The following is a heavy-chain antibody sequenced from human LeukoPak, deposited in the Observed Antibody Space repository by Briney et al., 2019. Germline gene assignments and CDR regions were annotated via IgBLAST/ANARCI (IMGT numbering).Heavy chain of an antibody. D-gene: IGHD2-21*02. J-gene: IGHJ3*02. CDR1: GFTFDDYA. Sequence: GRSLRLSCAASGFTFDDYAMHWVRQAPGKGLEWVSGISWNSGSIGYADSVRGRFTISRDNAKNSLYLQMNSLRAEDTALYYCAKDSRAIVVVTAIPGAFDIWGQGTMVTVSS. V-gene: IGHV3-9*01. CDR3: AKDSRAIVVVTAIPGAFDI. CDR2: ISWNSGSI.